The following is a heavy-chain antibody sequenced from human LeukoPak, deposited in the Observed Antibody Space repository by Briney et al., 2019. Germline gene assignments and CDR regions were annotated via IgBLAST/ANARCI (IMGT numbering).Heavy chain of an antibody. V-gene: IGHV4-59*08. D-gene: IGHD7-27*01. CDR3: ARRPHNWGFDY. J-gene: IGHJ4*02. Sequence: SETLSLTCTVSGDSFSSYYWSWIRQPPGKGLEWIGHIYNRGNTHYNPSLKSRVTISVDTSKNQFSLTLNSVTATDTAVFYCARRPHNWGFDYWGQGTLVTVSS. CDR1: GDSFSSYY. CDR2: IYNRGNT.